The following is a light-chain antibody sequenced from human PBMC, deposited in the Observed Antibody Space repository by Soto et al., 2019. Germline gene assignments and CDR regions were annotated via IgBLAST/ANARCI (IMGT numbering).Light chain of an antibody. V-gene: IGKV3-15*01. CDR3: QQYNKWPYT. CDR1: QSVSSN. J-gene: IGKJ2*01. Sequence: EVVMTQSPATLSVSPGERATLSCRASQSVSSNLAWYQQKPGQAPRLLIYGASTRATGTPARISGRGSGTEFTLTIRSLQSEDFAVYYCQQYNKWPYTFGQGTKLEIK. CDR2: GAS.